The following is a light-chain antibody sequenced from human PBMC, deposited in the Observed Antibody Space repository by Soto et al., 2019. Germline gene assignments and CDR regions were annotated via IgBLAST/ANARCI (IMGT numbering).Light chain of an antibody. J-gene: IGKJ4*01. Sequence: DIQMTQSPSSVSASVGDRVTITCRASQDISNWLVWYQQKAGEAPKLLIYAASTLQSEVPSRFRGSGSGTEFSLTISSLQPEDFATYHCQQTSSFPRTFGGGTKLEI. CDR3: QQTSSFPRT. CDR2: AAS. V-gene: IGKV1-12*01. CDR1: QDISNW.